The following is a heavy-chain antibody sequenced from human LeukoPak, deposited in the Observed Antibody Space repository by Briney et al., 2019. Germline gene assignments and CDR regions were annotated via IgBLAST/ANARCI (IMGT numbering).Heavy chain of an antibody. D-gene: IGHD3-22*01. CDR3: ARGVVRPFDY. V-gene: IGHV4-59*11. J-gene: IGHJ4*02. Sequence: PSETLSLTCTVSGGSISSHYWSWIRQPPGKGLEWIGCIYYSGNTNYNPSLKSRVTISIDTSKNQFSLKLSSVTAADTAVYYCARGVVRPFDYWGQGTLVTVSS. CDR2: IYYSGNT. CDR1: GGSISSHY.